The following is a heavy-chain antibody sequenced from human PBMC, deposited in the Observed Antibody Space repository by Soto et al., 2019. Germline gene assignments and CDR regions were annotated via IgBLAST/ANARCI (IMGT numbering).Heavy chain of an antibody. D-gene: IGHD2-2*01. CDR2: ISGSGGST. CDR1: GFTFSSYA. Sequence: GGSLRLSCAASGFTFSSYAMSWIRQAPGKGLEWVSAISGSGGSTYYADSVKGRFTISRDNSKNTLYLQMNSLRAEDTAVYYCANLWTAATPAFDIWGQGTMVTVSS. V-gene: IGHV3-23*01. CDR3: ANLWTAATPAFDI. J-gene: IGHJ3*02.